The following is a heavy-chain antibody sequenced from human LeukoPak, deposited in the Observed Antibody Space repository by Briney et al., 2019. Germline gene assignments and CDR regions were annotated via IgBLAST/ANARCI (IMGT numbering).Heavy chain of an antibody. CDR3: AKDAFSGSYYYYYYYMDV. J-gene: IGHJ6*03. V-gene: IGHV3-23*01. D-gene: IGHD3-10*01. CDR1: GFTFSSYA. CDR2: ISGSGGRT. Sequence: GGSLRLSCAASGFTFSSYAMSWVRQAPGKGLEWVSAISGSGGRTYYADSVKGRFTISRDNSKNTLYLQMNSLRAEDTAVYYCAKDAFSGSYYYYYYYMDVWGKGTTVTVSS.